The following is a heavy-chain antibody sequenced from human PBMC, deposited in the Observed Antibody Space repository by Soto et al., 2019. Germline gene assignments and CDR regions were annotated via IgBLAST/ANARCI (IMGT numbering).Heavy chain of an antibody. Sequence: ASVKVSCKASGGTFSSYAISWVRQAPGQGLEWMGGIIPIFGTANYAQKFQGRVTITADESTSTAYMELSSLRSEDTAVYYCARPLTWFGDPGMDVWGQGTTVTVSS. D-gene: IGHD3-10*01. V-gene: IGHV1-69*13. J-gene: IGHJ6*02. CDR3: ARPLTWFGDPGMDV. CDR1: GGTFSSYA. CDR2: IIPIFGTA.